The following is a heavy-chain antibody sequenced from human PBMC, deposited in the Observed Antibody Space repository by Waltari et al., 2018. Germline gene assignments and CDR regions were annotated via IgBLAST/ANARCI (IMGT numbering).Heavy chain of an antibody. D-gene: IGHD7-27*01. CDR1: GFTFRTYR. Sequence: EVQLVEYGGALVQPGGSLRRYCATSGFTFRTYRMHWVRQVPGKGLMWVAHIESDERRTTYAESVKGRFTISRDNAKNTVYLQMNSLRDEDTAVYYCVRDEPGDGLDYWGQGTLVTVSS. CDR2: IESDERRT. V-gene: IGHV3-74*03. J-gene: IGHJ4*02. CDR3: VRDEPGDGLDY.